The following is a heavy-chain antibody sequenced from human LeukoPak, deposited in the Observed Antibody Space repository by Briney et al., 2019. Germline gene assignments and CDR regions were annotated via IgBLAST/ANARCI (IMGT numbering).Heavy chain of an antibody. D-gene: IGHD6-19*01. CDR3: AKASSWYLGPYSSGWYPKSYVPEPPVYYYYMDV. J-gene: IGHJ6*03. CDR2: ISGSGGST. V-gene: IGHV3-23*01. Sequence: GGSLRLSCAASGFTFSSYAMSWVRQAPGKGLEWVSAISGSGGSTYYADSVKGRFTISRDNSKNTLYLQMNSLRAEDTAVYYCAKASSWYLGPYSSGWYPKSYVPEPPVYYYYMDVWGKGTTVTVSS. CDR1: GFTFSSYA.